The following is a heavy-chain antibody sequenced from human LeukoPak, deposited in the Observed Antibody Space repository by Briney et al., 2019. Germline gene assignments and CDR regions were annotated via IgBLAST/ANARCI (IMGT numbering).Heavy chain of an antibody. CDR1: GFTFSSYA. V-gene: IGHV3-23*01. Sequence: GGSLRLSCAASGFTFSSYAMSWVRQAPGKGLEWVSAISGSGGSKYYVDAVKGRFTISRDNSKNTLYLQMNSVRAEDTAVYYCATDGSSGYEYYLDYWGQGTLVTVSS. CDR2: ISGSGGSK. J-gene: IGHJ4*02. D-gene: IGHD3-22*01. CDR3: ATDGSSGYEYYLDY.